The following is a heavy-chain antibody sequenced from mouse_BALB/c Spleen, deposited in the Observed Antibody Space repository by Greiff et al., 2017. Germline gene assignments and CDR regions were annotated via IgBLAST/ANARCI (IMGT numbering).Heavy chain of an antibody. Sequence: EVKLVESGGDLVKPGGSLKLSCAASGFTFSSYGMSWVRQTPDKRLEWVATISSGGSYTYYPDSVKGRFTISRDNAKNTLYLQMSSLKSEDTAMYYCARHLNWYFDYWGQGTTLTVSS. CDR1: GFTFSSYG. J-gene: IGHJ2*01. D-gene: IGHD1-3*01. V-gene: IGHV5-6*01. CDR2: ISSGGSYT. CDR3: ARHLNWYFDY.